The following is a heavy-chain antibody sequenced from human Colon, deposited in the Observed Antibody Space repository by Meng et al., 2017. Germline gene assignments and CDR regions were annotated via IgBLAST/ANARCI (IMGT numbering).Heavy chain of an antibody. CDR3: AKDGDIGFTDFDY. D-gene: IGHD7-27*01. J-gene: IGHJ4*02. V-gene: IGHV3-30*04. CDR1: GFTFSRYA. CDR2: ISKDGTKQ. Sequence: VQVGGSGGGGAQPGGSLRLPFTTSGFTFSRYAAHWVRQSAGKGLEWLAVISKDGTKQYYADSVKGRFTFSRDNSKNILYLQMNSLRAEDSALYYCAKDGDIGFTDFDYWGQGTLVTVSS.